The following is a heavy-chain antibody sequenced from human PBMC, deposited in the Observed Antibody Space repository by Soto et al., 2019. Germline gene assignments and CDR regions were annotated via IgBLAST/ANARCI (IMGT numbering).Heavy chain of an antibody. Sequence: GGSLRLSCAAPGFTFDDYTMHWVRQAPGKGLEWVSLISWDGGSTYYADSVKGRFTISRDNSKNSLYLQMNSLRTEDTALYYCARKMVWFGEPRDYYYGMDVWGQGTTVTVSS. J-gene: IGHJ6*02. CDR2: ISWDGGST. CDR3: ARKMVWFGEPRDYYYGMDV. D-gene: IGHD3-10*01. V-gene: IGHV3-43*01. CDR1: GFTFDDYT.